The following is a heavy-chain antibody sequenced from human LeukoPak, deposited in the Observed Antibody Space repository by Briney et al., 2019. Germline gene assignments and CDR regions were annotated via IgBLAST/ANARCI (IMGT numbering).Heavy chain of an antibody. CDR3: TTGIRGD. V-gene: IGHV3-15*04. CDR2: IASKTDGGTT. CDR1: GFTFSSYG. Sequence: GGSLRLSCAASGFTFSSYGMNWVRQAPGKGLEWVGRIASKTDGGTTDYAAPVKGRFTISRDDSKNTLFLQMNSLKTEDTAVYYCTTGIRGDCGQGTLVTVSS. J-gene: IGHJ4*02.